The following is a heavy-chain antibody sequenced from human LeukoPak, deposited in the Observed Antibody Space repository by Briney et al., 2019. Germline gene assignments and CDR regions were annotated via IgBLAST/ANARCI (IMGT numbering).Heavy chain of an antibody. J-gene: IGHJ4*02. CDR1: GFTFDDYA. CDR3: ASRYGD. CDR2: ISWNSGSI. D-gene: IGHD1-14*01. Sequence: GGSLRLSCAASGFTFDDYAMHWVRQAPGKGLEWVSGISWNSGSIGYADSVKGRFTISRDNAKNSLYLQMNSLRAEDTALYYCASRYGDWGQGTLVTVSS. V-gene: IGHV3-9*01.